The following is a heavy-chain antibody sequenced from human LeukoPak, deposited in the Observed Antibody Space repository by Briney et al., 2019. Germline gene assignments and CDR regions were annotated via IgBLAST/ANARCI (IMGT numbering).Heavy chain of an antibody. CDR2: IKHDGSEE. Sequence: PGGALRLSCAASGITFSSLWMSWFRQAPSKGLEWVADIKHDGSEEHYVASVKGRFTISRDNAKLYLQMNSLRAEDTAVYYCAGGQGWHFDLWGLGTLITVSS. J-gene: IGHJ2*01. V-gene: IGHV3-7*01. CDR3: AGGQGWHFDL. D-gene: IGHD2-15*01. CDR1: GITFSSLW.